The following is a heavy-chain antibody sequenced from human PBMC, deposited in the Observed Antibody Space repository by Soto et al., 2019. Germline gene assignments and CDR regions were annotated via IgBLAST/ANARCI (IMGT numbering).Heavy chain of an antibody. CDR1: GYSFAGYW. CDR2: IYPGDSDT. V-gene: IGHV5-51*01. J-gene: IGHJ3*01. D-gene: IGHD3-10*01. Sequence: PGESLKISCKGSGYSFAGYWIGWVRQMPGKGLDWMGVIYPGDSDTRYSPSFHGQVTISADKSISTAYLQWSSRKASDTAMYFCARLPGVRGVFDGFNVWGQGTMVTVSS. CDR3: ARLPGVRGVFDGFNV.